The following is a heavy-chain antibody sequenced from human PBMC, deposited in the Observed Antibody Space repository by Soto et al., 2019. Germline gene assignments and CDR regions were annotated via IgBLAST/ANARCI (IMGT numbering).Heavy chain of an antibody. D-gene: IGHD4-17*01. V-gene: IGHV4-34*01. CDR2: INHSGST. CDR1: GGSFSGYY. Sequence: QVQLQQWGAGLLKPSETLSLTCAVYGGSFSGYYWSWIRQPPGKGLEWIGEINHSGSTNYNPSLKSRVTISVDTSKSQFSLKLSSVTAADTAVYYCASGRPITDYGGKTGGWFDPWGQGTLVTVSS. CDR3: ASGRPITDYGGKTGGWFDP. J-gene: IGHJ5*02.